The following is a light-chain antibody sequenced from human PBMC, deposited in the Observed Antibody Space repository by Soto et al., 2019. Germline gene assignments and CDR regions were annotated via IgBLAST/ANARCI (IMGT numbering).Light chain of an antibody. V-gene: IGKV3-11*01. CDR1: QSVGTY. J-gene: IGKJ5*01. CDR3: QQYGSSPIT. CDR2: DAS. Sequence: VLTQSPATLSLSPGERATLSCRASQSVGTYLAWYQQKPGQAPRRLIYDASDRATGIPARFSGSGSGTDFTLTISSLEPEDFAVYYCQQYGSSPITFGQGTRLEIK.